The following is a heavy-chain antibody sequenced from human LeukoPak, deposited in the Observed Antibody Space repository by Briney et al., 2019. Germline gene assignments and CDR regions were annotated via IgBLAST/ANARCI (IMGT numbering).Heavy chain of an antibody. Sequence: SETLSLTCTVSGGSISSCYWSWIRQPPGKGLEWIGYIYYSGSTNYNPSHKSRVTISVDTSKNQFSLKLSSVTAADTAVYYCAREGYSYGYYYYGMDVWGQGTTVTVSS. CDR3: AREGYSYGYYYYGMDV. D-gene: IGHD5-18*01. V-gene: IGHV4-59*01. CDR1: GGSISSCY. J-gene: IGHJ6*02. CDR2: IYYSGST.